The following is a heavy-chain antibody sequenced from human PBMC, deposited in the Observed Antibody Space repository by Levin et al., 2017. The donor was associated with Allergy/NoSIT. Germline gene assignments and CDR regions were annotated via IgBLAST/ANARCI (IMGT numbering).Heavy chain of an antibody. D-gene: IGHD3/OR15-3a*01. CDR3: GRGTGYGVVDY. Sequence: GGSLRLSCAASGFTFSNYWMHWVRQAPGKGLVWVSRIQSDGSTTSYADLVKGRFTISRDNAKNTLHLQMNSLRAEDTAVYYCGRGTGYGVVDYWGQGTLVTVSS. CDR1: GFTFSNYW. CDR2: IQSDGSTT. V-gene: IGHV3-74*01. J-gene: IGHJ4*02.